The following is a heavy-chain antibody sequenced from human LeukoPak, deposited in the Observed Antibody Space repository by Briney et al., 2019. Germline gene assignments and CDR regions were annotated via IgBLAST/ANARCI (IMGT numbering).Heavy chain of an antibody. Sequence: TGGSLKLSCAASGFTFSSYAMSWVRQAPGKGLEWVSAISGSGGSTYYADSVKGRFTISRDNSKNTLYLQMNSLRAEDTAVYYCAKLTHCSGGSCYLGSGHYYMDVWGKGTTVTVSS. V-gene: IGHV3-23*01. CDR2: ISGSGGST. J-gene: IGHJ6*03. CDR3: AKLTHCSGGSCYLGSGHYYMDV. D-gene: IGHD2-15*01. CDR1: GFTFSSYA.